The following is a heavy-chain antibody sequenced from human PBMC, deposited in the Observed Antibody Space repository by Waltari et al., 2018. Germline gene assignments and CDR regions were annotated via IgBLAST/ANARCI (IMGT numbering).Heavy chain of an antibody. CDR2: ISSSSSTI. Sequence: EVQLVESGGGLVQPGGSLRLSCAASGFTFSSYSMNWVRPAPGKGLEWVSYISSSSSTIYYADSVKGRFTISRDNAKNSLYLQMNSLRAEDTAVYYCARWRWLQHDAFDIWGQGTMVTVSS. V-gene: IGHV3-48*01. CDR1: GFTFSSYS. J-gene: IGHJ3*02. CDR3: ARWRWLQHDAFDI. D-gene: IGHD5-12*01.